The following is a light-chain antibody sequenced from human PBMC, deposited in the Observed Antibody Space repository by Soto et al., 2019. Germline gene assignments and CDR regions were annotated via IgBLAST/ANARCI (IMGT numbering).Light chain of an antibody. CDR2: DVG. Sequence: QSGRTQPASFSGSPGQSISSSCTGTSGVVGGYNYVPWYHQHPGKAPKLMIYDVGSRPSGVSNRFSGSKSGNTASLTISGLQAEDEADYYCSSYTSSNTEVFGTGTKVTVL. J-gene: IGLJ1*01. V-gene: IGLV2-14*01. CDR3: SSYTSSNTEV. CDR1: SGVVGGYNY.